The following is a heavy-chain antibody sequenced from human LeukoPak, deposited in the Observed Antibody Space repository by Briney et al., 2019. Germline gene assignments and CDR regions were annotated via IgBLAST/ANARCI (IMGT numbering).Heavy chain of an antibody. D-gene: IGHD2-8*01. CDR3: ARRGMGPFDS. CDR2: IYYSGTT. V-gene: IGHV4-59*01. J-gene: IGHJ4*02. Sequence: PSETLSLTCTVSGGSISSYYWSWIRQPPGKGLEWIGYIYYSGTTNYNPSLKSRVTISVDTSKNQFSLKLSSVTAADTAVYYCARRGMGPFDSWGQGTLVTVSS. CDR1: GGSISSYY.